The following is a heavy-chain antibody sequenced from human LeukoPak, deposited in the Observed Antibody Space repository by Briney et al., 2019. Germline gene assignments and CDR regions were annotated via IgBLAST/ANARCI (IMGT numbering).Heavy chain of an antibody. Sequence: GGSLRLSCAASGFTFSSYAMSWVRQAPGKGLEWVSAISGSGGSTYYADSVKGRFTISRDNSKNSLYLQMNSLRAEDTAVYYCARDRGNQRGYYYYYMDVWGKGTTVTVSS. J-gene: IGHJ6*03. CDR3: ARDRGNQRGYYYYYMDV. CDR2: ISGSGGST. D-gene: IGHD1-14*01. V-gene: IGHV3-23*01. CDR1: GFTFSSYA.